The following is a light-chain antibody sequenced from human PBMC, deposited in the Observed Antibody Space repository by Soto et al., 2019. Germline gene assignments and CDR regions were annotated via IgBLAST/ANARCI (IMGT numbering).Light chain of an antibody. J-gene: IGLJ2*01. V-gene: IGLV2-14*01. Sequence: QSALTQPASVSGSPGQSITISCTGTSSDVGGYNYVSWYQQHPGKAPKLMIYEVSNRPSGVSNRFSGSKSGNTASLTISGLQAEDEADHYCSSYTRSSTLVFGGGTKLTVL. CDR1: SSDVGGYNY. CDR3: SSYTRSSTLV. CDR2: EVS.